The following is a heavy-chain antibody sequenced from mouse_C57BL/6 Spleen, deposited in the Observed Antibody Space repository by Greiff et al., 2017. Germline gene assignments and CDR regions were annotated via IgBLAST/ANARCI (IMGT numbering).Heavy chain of an antibody. D-gene: IGHD2-5*01. CDR1: GFSLTSYG. CDR2: IWRGGST. J-gene: IGHJ3*01. V-gene: IGHV2-5*01. Sequence: VQLVESGPGLVQPSQSLSITCTVSGFSLTSYGVHWVRQSPGKGLEWLGVIWRGGSTDYNAAFMSRLSITKDNSKSQVFFKMNSLQADDTAIYYCAYPSDSNYGGTFAYWGQGTLVTVSA. CDR3: AYPSDSNYGGTFAY.